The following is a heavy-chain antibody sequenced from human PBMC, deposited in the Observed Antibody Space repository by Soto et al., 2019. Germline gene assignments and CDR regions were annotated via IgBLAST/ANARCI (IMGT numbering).Heavy chain of an antibody. J-gene: IGHJ5*02. Sequence: QVQLVQSGAEVKKPGASVKVSCKASGYTFTSYGISWVRQAPGQGLEWMGWISAYNGNTNYAQKLQGRVTMTTDTSTSTAYMDLRSLRSDDTAVYYCARDRRGDYYGSGSYSNWFDPWGQGTLVTVSS. CDR2: ISAYNGNT. D-gene: IGHD3-10*01. CDR3: ARDRRGDYYGSGSYSNWFDP. V-gene: IGHV1-18*01. CDR1: GYTFTSYG.